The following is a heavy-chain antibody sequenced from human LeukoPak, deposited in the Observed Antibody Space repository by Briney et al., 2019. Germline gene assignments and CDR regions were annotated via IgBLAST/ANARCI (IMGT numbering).Heavy chain of an antibody. D-gene: IGHD2-15*01. CDR1: GFTFSSYA. J-gene: IGHJ4*02. V-gene: IGHV3-23*01. CDR2: ISGSGGST. CDR3: AKGNYCSGGSCYFED. Sequence: GGSLRLSCAASGFTFSSYAMSWVRQAPGKGLEWVSAISGSGGSTYYADSVKGRFTISRDNSKNTLYLQMNSLRAEDTAVYYCAKGNYCSGGSCYFEDWGQGTLVTVSS.